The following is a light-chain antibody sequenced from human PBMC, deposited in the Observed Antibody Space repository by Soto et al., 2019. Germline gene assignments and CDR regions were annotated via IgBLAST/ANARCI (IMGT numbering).Light chain of an antibody. CDR1: SSNIGNNY. Sequence: QSVLAQPPSVSAAPGQKVTISCSGSSSNIGNNYVSWYQQLPGTAPKLLIYESNRRPSGIPDRFSGSKSGTSATLGITGLQTGDESYYYCGTWDHTLSGFVFGTGTKVTVL. CDR3: GTWDHTLSGFV. V-gene: IGLV1-51*02. J-gene: IGLJ1*01. CDR2: ESN.